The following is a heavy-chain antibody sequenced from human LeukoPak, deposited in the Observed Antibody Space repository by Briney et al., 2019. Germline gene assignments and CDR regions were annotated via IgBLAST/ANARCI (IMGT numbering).Heavy chain of an antibody. CDR1: GYTFTSYY. V-gene: IGHV1-18*04. CDR3: ARGTDYSNYGTYGYYYMDV. CDR2: ISAYNGNT. J-gene: IGHJ6*03. D-gene: IGHD4-11*01. Sequence: ASVKVSCKASGYTFTSYYMHWVRQAPGQGLEWMGWISAYNGNTNYAQKLQGRVTMTTDTSTSTAYMELRSLRSDDTAVYYCARGTDYSNYGTYGYYYMDVWGKGTTVTVSS.